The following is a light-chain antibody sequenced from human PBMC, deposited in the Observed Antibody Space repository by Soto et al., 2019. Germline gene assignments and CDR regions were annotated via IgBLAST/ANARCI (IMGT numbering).Light chain of an antibody. CDR1: QGIRND. V-gene: IGKV1-6*01. CDR3: LQDFKYPRT. J-gene: IGKJ1*01. Sequence: AILMTQSPSSLSASVGDRVIITCRASQGIRNDLAWYQQKPGKAPKLLIYEASTLQSGVPSRFSGSYSGTDFTLTIGSLQPEDFATYYCLQDFKYPRTFGQGTKVEIK. CDR2: EAS.